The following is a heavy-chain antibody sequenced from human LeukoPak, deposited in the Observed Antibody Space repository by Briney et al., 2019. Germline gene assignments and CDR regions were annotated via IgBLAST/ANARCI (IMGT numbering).Heavy chain of an antibody. V-gene: IGHV4-31*03. D-gene: IGHD3-10*01. J-gene: IGHJ4*02. CDR3: AGSVTSRVVLDY. CDR2: IYYSGST. CDR1: GGSISSGGYY. Sequence: SQTLSLTCTVSGGSISSGGYYWSWIRQHPGKGLEWIGYIYYSGSTYYNPFLKSRVAISVDTSKNQFSLKLSSVTAADTAIYYCAGSVTSRVVLDYWGQGTLVTVSS.